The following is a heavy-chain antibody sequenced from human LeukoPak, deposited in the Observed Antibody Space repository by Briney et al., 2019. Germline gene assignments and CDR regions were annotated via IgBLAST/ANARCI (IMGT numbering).Heavy chain of an antibody. CDR1: GFTFSSYG. CDR3: ARDWTGWSFDP. Sequence: PGGSLRLSCAASGFTFSSYGMHWVRQAPGKGLEWVAVISYDGSNKYYADSVKGRFTISRDNAKNSLYLQMNSLRAEDTAVYYCARDWTGWSFDPWGQGTLVTVSS. V-gene: IGHV3-30*03. J-gene: IGHJ5*02. D-gene: IGHD3/OR15-3a*01. CDR2: ISYDGSNK.